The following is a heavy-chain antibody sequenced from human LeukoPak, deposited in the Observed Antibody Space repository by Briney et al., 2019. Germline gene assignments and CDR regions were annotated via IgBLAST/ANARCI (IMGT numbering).Heavy chain of an antibody. V-gene: IGHV4-34*01. J-gene: IGHJ4*02. CDR1: GGSFSGYY. CDR3: ARVGGYCSGGSCYRRNFDY. CDR2: INHSGST. Sequence: SETLSLTCAVYGGSFSGYYWSWIRQPPGKGLEWIGEINHSGSTNYNPSLKSRVTISVDTSKNQFSLKLSPVTAADTAVYYCARVGGYCSGGSCYRRNFDYWGQGTLVTVSS. D-gene: IGHD2-15*01.